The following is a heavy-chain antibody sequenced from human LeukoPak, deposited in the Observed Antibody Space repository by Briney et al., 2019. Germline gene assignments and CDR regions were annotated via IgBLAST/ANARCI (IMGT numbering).Heavy chain of an antibody. J-gene: IGHJ4*02. CDR3: ARADSSGLYYFDY. CDR1: GYTFTGYY. D-gene: IGHD3-22*01. Sequence: ASVTVSCKASGYTFTGYYMHWVRQAPGQGLEWMGWINPNSGATNYAQKFQGRVTMTSDTSISTAYMELSTLRAHDTSVYYCARADSSGLYYFDYWGQGTLVTVSS. V-gene: IGHV1-2*02. CDR2: INPNSGAT.